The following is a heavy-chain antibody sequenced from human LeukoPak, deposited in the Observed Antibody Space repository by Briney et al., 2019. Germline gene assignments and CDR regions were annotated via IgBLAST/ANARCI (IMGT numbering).Heavy chain of an antibody. J-gene: IGHJ3*02. CDR2: IKQDESEK. CDR3: ARGKAFDI. CDR1: GFTFSNYW. V-gene: IGHV3-7*01. Sequence: GGSLRLSCVASGFTFSNYWMSWVRQVPGKGLEWVANIKQDESEKYYVDSVKGRFTISRDSAKNSLYLQLNSLRAEDTAVYYCARGKAFDIWGQGTMVTVSS.